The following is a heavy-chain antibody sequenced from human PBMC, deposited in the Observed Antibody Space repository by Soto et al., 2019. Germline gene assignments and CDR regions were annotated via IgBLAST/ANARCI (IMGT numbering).Heavy chain of an antibody. CDR3: SREQEWVIFDS. CDR1: GFTFSSYI. V-gene: IGHV3-74*01. D-gene: IGHD3-3*01. Sequence: EVQLVESGGGLVQPGGSLRLSCAASGFTFSSYIMDWVRQTPGKGLVWVSRITTDGSTTTYADSVRGRFTISRDNAKNTLYLQMNSLSAEDTPVYYCSREQEWVIFDSWGQGTLVTVSS. CDR2: ITTDGSTT. J-gene: IGHJ4*02.